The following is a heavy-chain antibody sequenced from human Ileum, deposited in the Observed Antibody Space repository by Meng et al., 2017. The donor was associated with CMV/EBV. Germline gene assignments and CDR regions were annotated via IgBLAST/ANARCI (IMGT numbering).Heavy chain of an antibody. V-gene: IGHV3-30*04. Sequence: GGSLSLSCVASGFTFSSYSKHWVRQAPGKGLEWVAHVSFDGRNQYYAGSMKGRFTVSRDNSKNTLYLQMKRLRTEDTAVYYCTKDQWGSSSSLTGMDVWGQGTTVTVSS. CDR1: GFTFSSYS. D-gene: IGHD6-6*01. CDR3: TKDQWGSSSSLTGMDV. J-gene: IGHJ6*02. CDR2: VSFDGRNQ.